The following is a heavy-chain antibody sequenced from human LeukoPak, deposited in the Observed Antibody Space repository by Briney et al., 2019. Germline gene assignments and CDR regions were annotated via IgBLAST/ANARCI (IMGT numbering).Heavy chain of an antibody. D-gene: IGHD3-22*01. CDR1: GFTFSKFW. CDR3: ARDYPGTYYYDSSGYLY. V-gene: IGHV3-21*01. Sequence: PGGSLRLSCAASGFTFSKFWMSWVRQAPGKGLEWVSSISSSSSYIYYADSVKGRFTISRDNAKNSLYLQMNSLRAEDTAVYYCARDYPGTYYYDSSGYLYWGQGTLVTVSS. CDR2: ISSSSSYI. J-gene: IGHJ4*02.